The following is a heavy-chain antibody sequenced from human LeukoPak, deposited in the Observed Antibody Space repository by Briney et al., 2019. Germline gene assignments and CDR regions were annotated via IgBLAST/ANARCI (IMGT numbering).Heavy chain of an antibody. CDR1: GYTFTNFG. D-gene: IGHD3-10*01. CDR2: ISAYNGNT. Sequence: GASVKVSCKASGYTFTNFGISWVRQAPGQGLEWMGWISAYNGNTKYVQKLQGRVIMTTDTSTSTAYMELRSLRSDDTAVYYCARDRSSLTLVRGIIGDYFDYWGQGTLVTVSS. CDR3: ARDRSSLTLVRGIIGDYFDY. J-gene: IGHJ4*02. V-gene: IGHV1-18*01.